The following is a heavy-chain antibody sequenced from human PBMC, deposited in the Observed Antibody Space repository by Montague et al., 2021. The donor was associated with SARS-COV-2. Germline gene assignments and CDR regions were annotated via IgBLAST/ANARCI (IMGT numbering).Heavy chain of an antibody. CDR1: GGSISSGTYY. CDR3: ARRAQWQLSWRFDL. CDR2: INYSGKT. D-gene: IGHD6-19*01. J-gene: IGHJ2*01. V-gene: IGHV4-39*01. Sequence: SETLSLTCTVSGGSISSGTYYWGWVRQPPGKGLEWIGTINYSGKTYYNPSLKSRVTISVDTSKNQFSLKVTSVTAADTAVYYCARRAQWQLSWRFDLWGRGTLVTVSS.